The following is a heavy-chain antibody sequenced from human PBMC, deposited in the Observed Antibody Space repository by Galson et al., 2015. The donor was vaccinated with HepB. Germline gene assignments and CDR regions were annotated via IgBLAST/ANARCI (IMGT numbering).Heavy chain of an antibody. V-gene: IGHV4-34*01. J-gene: IGHJ3*01. Sequence: ETLSLTCAVYGGSFSGYYWSWIRQPPGKGPEWIGEISHRGGTNYNPSLRSRVTMSVDTSRNQFSLKLSSVTAADTAIYYCAREIAAARSAFDLWGQGTMVTVSS. CDR2: ISHRGGT. CDR1: GGSFSGYY. D-gene: IGHD6-13*01. CDR3: AREIAAARSAFDL.